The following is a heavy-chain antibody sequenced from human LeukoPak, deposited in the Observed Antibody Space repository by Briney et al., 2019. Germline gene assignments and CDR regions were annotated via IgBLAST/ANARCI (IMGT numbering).Heavy chain of an antibody. V-gene: IGHV4-59*01. CDR3: ASAHTSGMDY. D-gene: IGHD3-22*01. J-gene: IGHJ4*02. CDR1: GASMSSYS. Sequence: TSETLSLTCTVSGASMSSYSWSWIRQPPGKGLEWIGYIYYSGNTNYNPSLKSRVTISVDTSKNQFSLKVSSVTAADTAVYYCASAHTSGMDYWGQGALVTVSS. CDR2: IYYSGNT.